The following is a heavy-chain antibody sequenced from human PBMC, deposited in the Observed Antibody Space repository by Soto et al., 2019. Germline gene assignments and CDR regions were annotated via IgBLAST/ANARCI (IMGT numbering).Heavy chain of an antibody. J-gene: IGHJ5*02. V-gene: IGHV1-69*13. CDR3: AVGHSTTYNWLDP. D-gene: IGHD1-7*01. Sequence: SVKVSCKASGGTFSNSAIYWVRQAPGQGLVWMGGFNPIFGAPYYAQTFQGRVTITADESTGTVYMDLSSLRSEDTAVYYCAVGHSTTYNWLDPWGQGTLVTVYS. CDR2: FNPIFGAP. CDR1: GGTFSNSA.